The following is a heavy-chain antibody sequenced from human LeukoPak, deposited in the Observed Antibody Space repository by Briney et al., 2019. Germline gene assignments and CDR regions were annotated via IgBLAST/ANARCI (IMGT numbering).Heavy chain of an antibody. D-gene: IGHD1-26*01. CDR3: AREGGWDEGFDY. CDR2: INSDGSSN. V-gene: IGHV3-74*01. J-gene: IGHJ4*02. CDR1: GFTFSSYW. Sequence: GGSLRLSCAASGFTFSSYWMHWVRQAPGKGLVWVSHINSDGSSNSYADSVKGRFTISRDNAKITLYLQMNSLRAEDTAVYYCAREGGWDEGFDYWGQGTLVTVSS.